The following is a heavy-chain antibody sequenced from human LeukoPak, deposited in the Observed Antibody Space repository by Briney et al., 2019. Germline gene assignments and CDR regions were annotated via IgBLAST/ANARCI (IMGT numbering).Heavy chain of an antibody. D-gene: IGHD3-3*01. CDR3: ARVSDYDFWSGFLDAFDM. J-gene: IGHJ3*02. CDR1: GFTFSSYW. CDR2: IKQDGSEK. V-gene: IGHV3-7*01. Sequence: GGSLRLSCAASGFTFSSYWMSWVRQAPGKGLEWVANIKQDGSEKYYVDSAKGRFTISRDNAKNSLYLQMNSLRAEDTAVYYCARVSDYDFWSGFLDAFDMWGQGTMVTVSS.